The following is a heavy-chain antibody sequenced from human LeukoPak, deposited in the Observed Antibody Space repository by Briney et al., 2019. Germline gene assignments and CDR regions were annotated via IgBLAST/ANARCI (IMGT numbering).Heavy chain of an antibody. D-gene: IGHD2-2*02. Sequence: SETLSLTCAVSGYSISSGYYWGWIRQPPGKGLEWIGSIYHSGSTYYNPSLKSRVTISVDTSKNQFSLKLSSVTVADTAVYYCASHYCSSTSCYNLNWFDPWGQGTLVTVSS. J-gene: IGHJ5*02. CDR2: IYHSGST. V-gene: IGHV4-38-2*01. CDR3: ASHYCSSTSCYNLNWFDP. CDR1: GYSISSGYY.